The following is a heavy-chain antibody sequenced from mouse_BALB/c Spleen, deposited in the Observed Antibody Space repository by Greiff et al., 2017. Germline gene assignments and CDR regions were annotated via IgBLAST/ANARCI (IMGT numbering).Heavy chain of an antibody. CDR2: ISNGGGST. J-gene: IGHJ3*01. CDR3: ARHDGYYSPFAY. V-gene: IGHV5-12-2*01. Sequence: EVQVVESGGGLVQPGGSLKLSCAASGFTFSSYTMSWVRQTPEKRLEWVAYISNGGGSTYYPDTVKGRFTISRDNAKNTLYLQMSSLKSEDTAMYYCARHDGYYSPFAYWGQGTLVTVSA. D-gene: IGHD2-3*01. CDR1: GFTFSSYT.